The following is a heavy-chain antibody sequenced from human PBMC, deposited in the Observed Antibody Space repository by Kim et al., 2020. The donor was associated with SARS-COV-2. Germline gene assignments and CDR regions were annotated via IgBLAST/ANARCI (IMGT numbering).Heavy chain of an antibody. D-gene: IGHD3-9*01. Sequence: GGSLRLSCAASGFTFSSYSMNWVRQAPGKGLEWVSYISSSSTIYYADSVKGRFTISRDNAKNSLYLQMNSLRDEDTAVYYCARIFYDILTGYHGDYWGQG. J-gene: IGHJ4*02. CDR1: GFTFSSYS. V-gene: IGHV3-48*02. CDR2: ISSSSTI. CDR3: ARIFYDILTGYHGDY.